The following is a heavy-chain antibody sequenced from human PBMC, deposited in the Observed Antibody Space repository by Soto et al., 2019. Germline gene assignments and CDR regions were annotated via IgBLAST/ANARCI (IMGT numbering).Heavy chain of an antibody. CDR3: ARDLWSSSWFDYYYGMDV. V-gene: IGHV3-74*01. Sequence: HPGGSLRLSCAASGFSFTNFAMSWVRQAPGKGLEWVSRINSDGSSTSYADSVKGRFTISRDNAKNTLYLQMNSLRAEDTAVYYCARDLWSSSWFDYYYGMDVWGQGTTVTVSS. CDR1: GFSFTNFA. CDR2: INSDGSST. J-gene: IGHJ6*02. D-gene: IGHD6-13*01.